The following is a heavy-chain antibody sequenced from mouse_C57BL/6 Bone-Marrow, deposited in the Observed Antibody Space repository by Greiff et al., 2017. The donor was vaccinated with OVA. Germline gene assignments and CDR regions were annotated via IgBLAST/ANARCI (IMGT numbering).Heavy chain of an antibody. D-gene: IGHD1-1*01. CDR1: GYAFSSSW. V-gene: IGHV1-82*01. Sequence: QVQLQQSGPELVKPGASVKISCKASGYAFSSSWMNWVKQRPGQGLEWIGRIYPGDGDTNYNGKFKGKATLTADKSSSTAYMQLSSLTSEDSAVYFCVLIYYYGSPYYYAMDYWGQGTSVTVSS. J-gene: IGHJ4*01. CDR3: VLIYYYGSPYYYAMDY. CDR2: IYPGDGDT.